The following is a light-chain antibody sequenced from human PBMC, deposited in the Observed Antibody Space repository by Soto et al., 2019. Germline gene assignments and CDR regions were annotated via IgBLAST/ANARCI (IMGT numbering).Light chain of an antibody. Sequence: QSVLTQPPSASGTPGQRVTISCSGSNFNIRNNYVYWYQQLPGTATKLLIHTNNRRPSGVPDRFSGSKSGTSASLVISGLRAEDEAEEDRASWDASLSGTVLGGGTQLTVL. J-gene: IGLJ7*01. CDR2: TNN. CDR1: NFNIRNNY. V-gene: IGLV1-47*01. CDR3: ASWDASLSGTV.